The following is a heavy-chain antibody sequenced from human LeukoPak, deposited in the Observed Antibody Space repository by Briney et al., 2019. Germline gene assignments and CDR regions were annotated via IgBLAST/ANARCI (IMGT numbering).Heavy chain of an antibody. CDR3: ARDNRVTMVRGVPVV. V-gene: IGHV3-21*01. Sequence: GGSLRLSCAASGFTFSSYSMNWVRQAPGKGLEWVSPISSSSSYIYYADSVKGRFTISRDNAKNSLYLQMNSLRAEDTAVYYCARDNRVTMVRGVPVVWGKGTTVTVSS. D-gene: IGHD3-10*01. J-gene: IGHJ6*04. CDR1: GFTFSSYS. CDR2: ISSSSSYI.